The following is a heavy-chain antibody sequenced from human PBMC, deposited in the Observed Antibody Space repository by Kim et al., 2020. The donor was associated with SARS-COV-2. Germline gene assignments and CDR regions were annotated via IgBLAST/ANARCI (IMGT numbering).Heavy chain of an antibody. CDR1: GGSVSSGSYY. J-gene: IGHJ5*02. V-gene: IGHV4-61*01. D-gene: IGHD4-17*01. CDR3: ARAAVTNNWFDP. CDR2: IYYSGST. Sequence: SETLSLTCTVSGGSVSSGSYYWSWIRQPPGKGLEWIGYIYYSGSTNYNPSLKRRVTISVDTSKNQFSLRLSSVTAADAAVYYCARAAVTNNWFDPWGQGTLVTVSS.